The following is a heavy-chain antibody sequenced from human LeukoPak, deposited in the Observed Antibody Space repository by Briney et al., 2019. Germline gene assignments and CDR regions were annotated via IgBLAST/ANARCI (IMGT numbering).Heavy chain of an antibody. CDR2: IKEDGTET. CDR1: GFMFSSNW. J-gene: IGHJ4*02. V-gene: IGHV3-7*03. Sequence: GGSLRLSCAASGFMFSSNWMSWVRLAPGKGLEWVANIKEDGTETYYVDSVKGRFTISRDNAKNSLYLQMNSLRVEDTAVYYCAKAFYSGSYSDFDYWGQGTLVTVSS. CDR3: AKAFYSGSYSDFDY. D-gene: IGHD1-26*01.